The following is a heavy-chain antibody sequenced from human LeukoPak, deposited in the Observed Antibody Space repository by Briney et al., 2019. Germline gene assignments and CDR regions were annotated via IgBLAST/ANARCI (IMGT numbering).Heavy chain of an antibody. CDR1: GYTFTSYA. J-gene: IGHJ5*02. CDR2: INTNTGNP. V-gene: IGHV7-4-1*02. CDR3: ARVPLSFYWFGLNWFDP. Sequence: ASVKVSCKASGYTFTSYAMNWVRQAPGQGLEWMGWINTNTGNPTYAQGFTGRFVFSLDTSVSTAYLQISSLKAEDTAVYYCARVPLSFYWFGLNWFDPWGQGTLVTVSS. D-gene: IGHD3-10*01.